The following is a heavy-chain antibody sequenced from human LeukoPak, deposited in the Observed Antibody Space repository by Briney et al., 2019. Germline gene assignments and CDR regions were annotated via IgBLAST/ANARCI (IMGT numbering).Heavy chain of an antibody. Sequence: GGSLRLSCAASGFTFSSYGMSWVRQAPGKGLEWVSAISGSGGSTNYADSVKGRLTISRDNSKNTLYLQMNSLRAEDTAVYYCAKDYYDSSGYPYDAFDIWGQGTVVTVSS. J-gene: IGHJ3*02. D-gene: IGHD3-22*01. V-gene: IGHV3-23*01. CDR2: ISGSGGST. CDR3: AKDYYDSSGYPYDAFDI. CDR1: GFTFSSYG.